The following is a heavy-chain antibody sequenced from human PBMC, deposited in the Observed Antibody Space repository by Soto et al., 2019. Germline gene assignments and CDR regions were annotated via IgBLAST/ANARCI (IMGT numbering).Heavy chain of an antibody. J-gene: IGHJ4*02. CDR3: AKDLTYCGGDCRAYFDY. Sequence: PGGSLRLSCAASGFTFSSYAMSWVRQAPGKGLEWVSAISGSGGGTYYADSVKGRFTISRDNSKNTLYLQMNSLRAEDTAVYYCAKDLTYCGGDCRAYFDYWGQGTLVTVSS. CDR2: ISGSGGGT. V-gene: IGHV3-23*01. D-gene: IGHD2-21*01. CDR1: GFTFSSYA.